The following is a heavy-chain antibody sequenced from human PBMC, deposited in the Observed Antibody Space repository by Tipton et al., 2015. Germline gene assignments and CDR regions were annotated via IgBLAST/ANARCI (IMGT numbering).Heavy chain of an antibody. D-gene: IGHD4-23*01. J-gene: IGHJ5*02. V-gene: IGHV4-59*01. CDR1: RDSINKYY. CDR2: IQYSGST. CDR3: ARARGRLGGVFDP. Sequence: TLSLTCTVSRDSINKYYWSWIRQPPGKELEWIGYIQYSGSTNYNPSLKSRVTISVDTSKTHFSLKMSSVTASDTAVYYCARARGRLGGVFDPWGQGILVAVSS.